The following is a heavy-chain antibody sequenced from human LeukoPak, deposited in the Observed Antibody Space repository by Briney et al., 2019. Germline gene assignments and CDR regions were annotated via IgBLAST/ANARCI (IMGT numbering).Heavy chain of an antibody. D-gene: IGHD1-26*01. CDR3: ARDRGANWFDP. CDR2: IYTDGST. CDR1: GFTVSSNY. Sequence: GGSLRLSCAASGFTVSSNYMSWVRQAPGKGLEWLSVIYTDGSTYYADSVKGRFTISRHNSKNTLDLQMNSLRDEHTPVYYCARDRGANWFDPWGQGTLVTVSS. V-gene: IGHV3-53*04. J-gene: IGHJ5*02.